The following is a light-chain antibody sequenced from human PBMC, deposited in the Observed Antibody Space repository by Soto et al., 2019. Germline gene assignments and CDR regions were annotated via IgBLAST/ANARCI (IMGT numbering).Light chain of an antibody. CDR3: SSYTSSSLYV. CDR1: SSDVGGYNY. Sequence: QSVLTQPASVSGSPGXSITISCTGTSSDVGGYNYVSWYQQHPGKAPKLMIYDVSNRPSGVSNRFSGSKSGNTASLTISGLQAEDEADYYCSSYTSSSLYVFGTGTKLTVL. CDR2: DVS. J-gene: IGLJ1*01. V-gene: IGLV2-14*01.